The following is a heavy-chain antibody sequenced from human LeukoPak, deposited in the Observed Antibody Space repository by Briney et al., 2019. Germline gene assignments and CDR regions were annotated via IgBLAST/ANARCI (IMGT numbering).Heavy chain of an antibody. V-gene: IGHV4-34*01. Sequence: TSETLSLTCAVYGGSFSGYYWSWIRQPPGEGLEWIGEINHSGSTNYNPSLKSRVTISVDTSKNQFSLKLSSVTAADTAVYYCARGRGTMVRGVRGVRNWFDPWGQGTLVTVSS. CDR3: ARGRGTMVRGVRGVRNWFDP. CDR2: INHSGST. D-gene: IGHD3-10*01. J-gene: IGHJ5*02. CDR1: GGSFSGYY.